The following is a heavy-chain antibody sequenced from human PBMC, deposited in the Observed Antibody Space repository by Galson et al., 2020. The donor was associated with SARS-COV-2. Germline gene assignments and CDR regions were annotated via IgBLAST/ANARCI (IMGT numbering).Heavy chain of an antibody. J-gene: IGHJ4*02. D-gene: IGHD6-19*01. Sequence: SGPTLVKPTQTLTLTCTFSGFSLSTSGVGVGWIRQPPGKALEWLALIYWDDDKRYSPSLKSRLTITKDTSKNQVVLTMTNMDPVDTATYYCARRRRAVAGPYFDYWGQGTLVTVSS. V-gene: IGHV2-5*02. CDR3: ARRRRAVAGPYFDY. CDR1: GFSLSTSGVG. CDR2: IYWDDDK.